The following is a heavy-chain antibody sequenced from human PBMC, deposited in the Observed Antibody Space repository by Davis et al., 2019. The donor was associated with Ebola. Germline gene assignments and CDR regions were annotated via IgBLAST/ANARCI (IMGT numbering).Heavy chain of an antibody. CDR2: IKQDGSEK. J-gene: IGHJ4*02. V-gene: IGHV3-7*01. Sequence: GESLKISCAASGFTFSNAWMNWVRQAPGKGLEWVANIKQDGSEKYYVDSVKGRFTISRDNAKNSLYLQMNSLRAEDTAVYYCARDRFDYGDYFFDYWGQGTLVTVSS. CDR3: ARDRFDYGDYFFDY. D-gene: IGHD4-17*01. CDR1: GFTFSNAW.